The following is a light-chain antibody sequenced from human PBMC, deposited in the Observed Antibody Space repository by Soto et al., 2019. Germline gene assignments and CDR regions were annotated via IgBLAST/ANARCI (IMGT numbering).Light chain of an antibody. V-gene: IGKV3-15*01. CDR2: DAS. CDR1: QSAISN. CDR3: HQYYKWPLT. Sequence: EIVMTQSPATLSVHPEERVTPSLRASQSAISNLAWYQQKPGQAPRLLIYDASTRATDIPARFSGSGSGTDFTLTISSLLSEDFAVYYCHQYYKWPLTFGEGTKVDIK. J-gene: IGKJ4*01.